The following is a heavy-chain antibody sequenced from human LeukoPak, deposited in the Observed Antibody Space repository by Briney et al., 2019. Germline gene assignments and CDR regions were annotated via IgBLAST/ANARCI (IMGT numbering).Heavy chain of an antibody. Sequence: ASVKVSCKASGYTFTSYGISWVRQAPGQGLEWMGWISAYNGDTNYAQKVQGRVTMTTDTSTSTAYMELRSLRSDDTAVYYCARHPYSSSSPYFDYWGQGTLVTVSS. J-gene: IGHJ4*02. CDR3: ARHPYSSSSPYFDY. CDR1: GYTFTSYG. CDR2: ISAYNGDT. V-gene: IGHV1-18*01. D-gene: IGHD6-13*01.